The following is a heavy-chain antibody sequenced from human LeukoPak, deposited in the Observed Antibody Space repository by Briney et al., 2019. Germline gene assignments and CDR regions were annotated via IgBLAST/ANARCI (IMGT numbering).Heavy chain of an antibody. CDR1: GGSISSSSYY. CDR2: IYYSGST. V-gene: IGHV4-39*07. J-gene: IGHJ4*02. CDR3: ARDRSALFDY. Sequence: SETLSLTCTVSGGSISSSSYYWGWIRQPPGKGLEWIGSIYYSGSTYYNPSLKSRVTISVDTSKNQFSPKLSSVTAADTAVYYCARDRSALFDYWGQGTLVTVSS.